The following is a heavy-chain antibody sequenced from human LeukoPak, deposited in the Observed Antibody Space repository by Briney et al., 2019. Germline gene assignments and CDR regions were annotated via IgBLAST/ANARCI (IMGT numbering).Heavy chain of an antibody. CDR1: GCTFSSYA. CDR3: ARDSNRNGYYYGMDV. V-gene: IGHV1-69*13. J-gene: IGHJ6*02. D-gene: IGHD2-2*01. Sequence: SVKVSCKASGCTFSSYAINWVRQATGQRLEWMGGIIPNSGNTSYAQKFQGRVTMTADDSTSTAYMELSSLRSDDTAVYYCARDSNRNGYYYGMDVWGQGTTVTVSS. CDR2: IIPNSGNT.